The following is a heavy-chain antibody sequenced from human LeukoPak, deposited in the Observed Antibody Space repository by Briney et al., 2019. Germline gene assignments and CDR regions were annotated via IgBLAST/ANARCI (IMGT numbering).Heavy chain of an antibody. CDR1: GFSFSRFG. V-gene: IGHV3-21*05. J-gene: IGHJ4*02. Sequence: PGGSLRLSCVASGFSFSRFGMNWVRQAPGKALEWVSHISSTSGDVYYADSVKGRFTISRDNSKNTLYLQMNSLRAEDTAVYYCAKAYSNYEEDSYFDYWGQGTLVTVSS. CDR2: ISSTSGDV. D-gene: IGHD4-11*01. CDR3: AKAYSNYEEDSYFDY.